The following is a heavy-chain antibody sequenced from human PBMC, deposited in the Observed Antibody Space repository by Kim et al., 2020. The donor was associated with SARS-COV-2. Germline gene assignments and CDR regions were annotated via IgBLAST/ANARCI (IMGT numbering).Heavy chain of an antibody. D-gene: IGHD1-26*01. J-gene: IGHJ3*02. V-gene: IGHV1-24*01. CDR2: FDPEDGET. Sequence: ASVKVSCKVSGYTLTELSMHWVRQAPGKGLEWMGGFDPEDGETIYAQKFQGRVTMTEDTSTDTAYMELSSLRSEDTAVYYCATATENEWELKFWAFDIWGQGTMVTVSS. CDR3: ATATENEWELKFWAFDI. CDR1: GYTLTELS.